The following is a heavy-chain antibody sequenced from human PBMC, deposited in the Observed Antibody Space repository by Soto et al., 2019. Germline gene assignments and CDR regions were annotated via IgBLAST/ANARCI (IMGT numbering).Heavy chain of an antibody. CDR3: ARRTVGQFLELGFDP. D-gene: IGHD3-3*01. CDR2: IYHGVGA. CDR1: GVKITSSGW. V-gene: IGHV4-4*02. J-gene: IGHJ5*02. Sequence: PLETQSLTCAVSGVKITSSGWWSWVQQLPGKGLEWLGEIYHGVGANYNPSLKSRVSISLDTSKNQFSLRLTSVTPADTAVYYCARRTVGQFLELGFDPWGQGTLVTVSS.